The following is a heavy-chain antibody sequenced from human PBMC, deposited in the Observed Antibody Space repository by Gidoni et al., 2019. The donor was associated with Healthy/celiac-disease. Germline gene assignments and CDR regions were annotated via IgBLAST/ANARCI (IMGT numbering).Heavy chain of an antibody. CDR3: AAEERYYDSSGYYYFDAFDI. Sequence: QMQLVQSGPEVKKPGTSVKVSCKASGFTFTSSAMQWVRQARGQRLEWIGWIVVGSGNTNYAQKFQERVTITRDMSTSTAYMELSSLRSEDTAVYYCAAEERYYDSSGYYYFDAFDIWGQGTMVTVSS. J-gene: IGHJ3*02. V-gene: IGHV1-58*02. D-gene: IGHD3-22*01. CDR2: IVVGSGNT. CDR1: GFTFTSSA.